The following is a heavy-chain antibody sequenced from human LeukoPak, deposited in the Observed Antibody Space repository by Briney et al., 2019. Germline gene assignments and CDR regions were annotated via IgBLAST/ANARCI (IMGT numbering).Heavy chain of an antibody. D-gene: IGHD6-13*01. CDR3: ARGTSSRWSFDY. V-gene: IGHV4-59*01. Sequence: SETLSLTCTVSGGSISSYYWSWIRQPPGKGLEWIGYVYYSGSTNYNPSLKSRVTISVDTSKNQFSLKLNSVTAADTAVYYCARGTSSRWSFDYWGQGTLVTVSS. J-gene: IGHJ4*02. CDR1: GGSISSYY. CDR2: VYYSGST.